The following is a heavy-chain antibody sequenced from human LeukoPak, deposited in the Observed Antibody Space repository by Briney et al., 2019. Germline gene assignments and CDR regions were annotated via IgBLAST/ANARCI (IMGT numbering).Heavy chain of an antibody. CDR3: ARDSPGYCSSTSSRKFDP. J-gene: IGHJ5*02. CDR1: GGSISSYY. Sequence: SQTLSLTCTVSGGSISSYYWSSIRQPAGKGLEWIGRIYTSGSTNYAPSLKSRVTMSVDTSKNQFSLKLSSVTAADTAVYYCARDSPGYCSSTSSRKFDPWGQGTLVTVSS. D-gene: IGHD2-2*01. CDR2: IYTSGST. V-gene: IGHV4-4*07.